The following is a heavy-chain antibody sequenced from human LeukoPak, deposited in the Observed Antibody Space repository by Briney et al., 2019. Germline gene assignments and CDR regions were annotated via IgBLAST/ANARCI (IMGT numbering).Heavy chain of an antibody. CDR2: INPSGGST. CDR3: AREGITIFGVVTLYNWFDP. CDR1: GYTFTSYY. D-gene: IGHD3-3*01. Sequence: GASVSVSCKASGYTFTSYYMHWVRQAPGQGLEWMGIINPSGGSTSYAQKCQGRVTMTRDTSTSTVYMELSSLRSEDTSVYYCAREGITIFGVVTLYNWFDPWGQGTLVTVSS. J-gene: IGHJ5*02. V-gene: IGHV1-46*01.